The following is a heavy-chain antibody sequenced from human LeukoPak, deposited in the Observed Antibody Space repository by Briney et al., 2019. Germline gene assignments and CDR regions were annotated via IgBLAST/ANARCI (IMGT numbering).Heavy chain of an antibody. D-gene: IGHD5-12*01. J-gene: IGHJ5*02. CDR2: ISSSGNTK. V-gene: IGHV3-11*04. CDR3: ARGGYSGYDYAWFDP. CDR1: GFTFSDFY. Sequence: GGSLRLSCAASGFTFSDFYMRWIRPAPGKGLEWVSYISSSGNTKYYADSVKGRFTMSRDNAKNSLYLQMDSLRAEDTAVYYCARGGYSGYDYAWFDPWGQGTLVTVSS.